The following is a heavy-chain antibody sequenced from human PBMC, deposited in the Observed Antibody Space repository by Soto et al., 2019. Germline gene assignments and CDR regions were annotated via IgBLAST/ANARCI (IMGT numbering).Heavy chain of an antibody. J-gene: IGHJ4*02. CDR2: INPSGGST. Sequence: ASVKVSCKASGYTFTSCSMHWVRQAPGQGLEWMGIINPSGGSTSYAQKFQGRVTMTRDTSTSTVYMELSSLRSEDTAVYYCARDSPQRYYYDSSGYFGYWGQGTLVTVSS. D-gene: IGHD3-22*01. CDR1: GYTFTSCS. V-gene: IGHV1-46*03. CDR3: ARDSPQRYYYDSSGYFGY.